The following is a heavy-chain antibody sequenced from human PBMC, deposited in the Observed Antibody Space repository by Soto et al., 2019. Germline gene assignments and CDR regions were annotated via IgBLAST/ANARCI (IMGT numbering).Heavy chain of an antibody. CDR2: TYYGSKWYH. V-gene: IGHV6-1*01. Sequence: PSQTLSLTCAISGDSVSSNSAGWNWIRQSPSRGLEWLGRTYYGSKWYHDYAPSVKSRITINPDTSKNQFSLEVKSVTPEDTAVYYCARTRTQDDAFDIWGQGTMVTVSS. CDR3: ARTRTQDDAFDI. CDR1: GDSVSSNSAG. J-gene: IGHJ3*02.